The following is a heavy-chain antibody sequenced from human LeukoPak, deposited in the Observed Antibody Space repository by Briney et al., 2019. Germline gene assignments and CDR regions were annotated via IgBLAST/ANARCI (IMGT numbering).Heavy chain of an antibody. V-gene: IGHV1-2*02. J-gene: IGHJ6*03. CDR1: GYTFTGYY. CDR2: INPNSGGT. D-gene: IGHD3-9*01. Sequence: ASVKVSCKASGYTFTGYYMHWVRQAPGQGLEWMGWINPNSGGTNYAQKFQGRVTMTRDTSISTAYMELSRLRSDDTAVYYCARDSHVLRYFDWSPGVENYMDVWGKGTTVTISS. CDR3: ARDSHVLRYFDWSPGVENYMDV.